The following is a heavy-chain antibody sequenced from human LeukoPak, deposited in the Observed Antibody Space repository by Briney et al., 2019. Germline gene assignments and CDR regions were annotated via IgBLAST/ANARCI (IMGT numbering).Heavy chain of an antibody. CDR2: ISWDGGST. CDR1: GFTFDDYA. J-gene: IGHJ4*02. D-gene: IGHD5-18*01. CDR3: AKGYGYGYDY. V-gene: IGHV3-43D*03. Sequence: GGSLRLSCAASGFTFDDYAMHWVRQAPGKGLEWVSLISWDGGSTYYADSVKGRFTISRDNSKNSLYLQMNSLRAEDTALYYCAKGYGYGYDYWGQGTLVTVSS.